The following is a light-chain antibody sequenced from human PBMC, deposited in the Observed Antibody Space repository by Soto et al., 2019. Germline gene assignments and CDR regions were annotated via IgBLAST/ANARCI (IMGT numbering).Light chain of an antibody. J-gene: IGKJ1*01. CDR1: QRFGSSN. CDR2: STS. CDR3: QQYGNSPWT. V-gene: IGKV3-20*01. Sequence: EIELTQSPGTLSLSPGERVTLSCRASQRFGSSNLAWYQQKSGQAPRLLIYSTSSRATGIPDRFSGSGSGTDFTLTISRLEPEDFAVYYCQQYGNSPWTFGQGTKVDIK.